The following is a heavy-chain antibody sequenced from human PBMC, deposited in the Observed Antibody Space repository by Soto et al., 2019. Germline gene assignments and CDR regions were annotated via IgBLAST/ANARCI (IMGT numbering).Heavy chain of an antibody. CDR1: GGTLSSYA. V-gene: IGHV1-69*13. J-gene: IGHJ4*02. D-gene: IGHD3-22*01. CDR3: ARVGGSITMSNYFDY. CDR2: IIPIFGTA. Sequence: SVKVSCKASGGTLSSYAISWVRQAPGQGLEWMGGIIPIFGTANYAQKFQGRVTITADESTSTAYMELSSLRSEDTAVYYCARVGGSITMSNYFDYWGQGTLVTVSS.